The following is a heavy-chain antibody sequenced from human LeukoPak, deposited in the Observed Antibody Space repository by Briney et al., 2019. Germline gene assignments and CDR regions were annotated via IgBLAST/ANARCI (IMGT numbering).Heavy chain of an antibody. CDR2: IYPGDSDT. CDR3: ARSENYYYYGMDV. J-gene: IGHJ6*02. V-gene: IGHV5-51*01. Sequence: GESLKISCKGSGYSFTSYWIGWVRQMPGKGLEWMGIIYPGDSDTRYSPSFQGQVTISADKSISTAYLQWSSPKASDTAMYYCARSENYYYYGMDVWGQGTTVTVSS. CDR1: GYSFTSYW.